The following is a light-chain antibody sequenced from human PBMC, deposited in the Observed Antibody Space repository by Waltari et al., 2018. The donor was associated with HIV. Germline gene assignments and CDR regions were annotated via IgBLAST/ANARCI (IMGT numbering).Light chain of an antibody. CDR3: QQTYSIPYT. J-gene: IGKJ2*01. CDR2: ASS. CDR1: PNVASY. V-gene: IGKV1-39*01. Sequence: DIQVTQSPSSLSAFVGDRVTVTCRASPNVASYLTWYHKQPGQAPKRLTFASSSFPSGAPSRFIASSAWPDSALTFANLQPEDFGSYYCQQTYSIPYTFGQGTKLHIK.